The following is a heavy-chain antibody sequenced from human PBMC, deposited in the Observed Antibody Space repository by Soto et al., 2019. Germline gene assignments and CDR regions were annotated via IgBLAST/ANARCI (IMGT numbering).Heavy chain of an antibody. D-gene: IGHD3-10*01. CDR3: VLWPPYYFDY. V-gene: IGHV3-23*01. CDR1: GFTFSSYA. Sequence: EVQRLESGGGLVQPGGSLRLSCAASGFTFSSYAMSWVRQAPGKGLWWVSAISGSGGSTYYADSVKGRFSISRDNSKNTLYLQMNSLRAEDTAVYYCVLWPPYYFDYWCQGTLGTVSS. CDR2: ISGSGGST. J-gene: IGHJ4*02.